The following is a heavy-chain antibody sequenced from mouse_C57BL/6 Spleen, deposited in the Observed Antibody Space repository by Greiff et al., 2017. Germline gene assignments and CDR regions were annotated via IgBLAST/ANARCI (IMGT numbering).Heavy chain of an antibody. Sequence: DVMLVESGGDLVKPGGSLKLSCAASGFTFSSYGMSWVRQTPDKRLEWVATISSGGSYTYYPDSVKGRFTISRDNAKNTLYLQMSSLKSEDTAMYYCARPTGTDYAMDYWGQGTSVTVSS. V-gene: IGHV5-6*02. CDR1: GFTFSSYG. D-gene: IGHD4-1*02. CDR2: ISSGGSYT. J-gene: IGHJ4*01. CDR3: ARPTGTDYAMDY.